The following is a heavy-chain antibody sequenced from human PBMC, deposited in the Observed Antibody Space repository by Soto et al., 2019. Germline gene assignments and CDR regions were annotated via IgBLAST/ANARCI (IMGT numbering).Heavy chain of an antibody. V-gene: IGHV3-30*18. CDR1: GFTFVSYG. D-gene: IGHD3-22*01. J-gene: IGHJ4*02. Sequence: PLRLSCAASGFTFVSYGMRWISQTTGKGLEWVAVISYDGSNKYYADSVKGRFTISRDNSKNTLYLQMNSLRAEDTAVYYCAKAGVGYDSSGYYPYYFAYWGQGAPVTVSS. CDR2: ISYDGSNK. CDR3: AKAGVGYDSSGYYPYYFAY.